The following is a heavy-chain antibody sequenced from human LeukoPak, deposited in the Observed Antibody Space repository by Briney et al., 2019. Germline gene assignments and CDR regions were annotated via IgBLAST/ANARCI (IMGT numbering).Heavy chain of an antibody. CDR2: IYTSGST. CDR3: ARELLWFGESTLGAFDI. CDR1: GGSISSYY. D-gene: IGHD3-10*01. Sequence: SETLSLTCTVSGGSISSYYWSWIRQPAGKGLEWIGRIYTSGSTNYNPSLKSRVTMSVDTSKNQFSLKLSSVTAADTAVYYCARELLWFGESTLGAFDIWGQGTMVTVSS. J-gene: IGHJ3*02. V-gene: IGHV4-4*07.